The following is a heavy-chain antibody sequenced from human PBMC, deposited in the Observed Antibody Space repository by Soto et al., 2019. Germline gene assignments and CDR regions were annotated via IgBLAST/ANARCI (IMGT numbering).Heavy chain of an antibody. J-gene: IGHJ6*02. V-gene: IGHV3-74*01. Sequence: EVQLVESGGGLVQPGGSLRLSCAASGFTFSSYWMHWVRQAPGKGLVWVSRINSDGSSTSYADSVKGRFTISRDNAKNXLXXXXXSXXXXDTAVYYCARGDVLLWFGELLRYYYGMDVWGQGTTVTVSS. CDR2: INSDGSST. CDR3: ARGDVLLWFGELLRYYYGMDV. CDR1: GFTFSSYW. D-gene: IGHD3-10*01.